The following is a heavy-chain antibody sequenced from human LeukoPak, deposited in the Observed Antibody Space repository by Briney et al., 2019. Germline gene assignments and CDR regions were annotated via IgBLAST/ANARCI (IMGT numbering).Heavy chain of an antibody. CDR2: ISGRAGST. Sequence: GGSLRLSCAPSGFTVSSNYMSWVRQAPGKGLEWVSSISGRAGSTYYADSVKGRFTISRDNSKNTLFLQMNSLRAEDTAVYYCAKGGPYSSSPDFDYWGQGTLVTVSS. CDR3: AKGGPYSSSPDFDY. V-gene: IGHV3-23*01. J-gene: IGHJ4*02. D-gene: IGHD6-6*01. CDR1: GFTVSSNY.